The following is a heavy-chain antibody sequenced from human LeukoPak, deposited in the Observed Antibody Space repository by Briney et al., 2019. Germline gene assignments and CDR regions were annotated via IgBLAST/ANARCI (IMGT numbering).Heavy chain of an antibody. D-gene: IGHD3-22*01. J-gene: IGHJ3*02. Sequence: ASVKFSCKVSGYTLTELSMHWVRQAPGKGLEWMGGFDPEDGETIYAQKFQGRVTMTEDTSTDTAYMELSSLRSEDTAVYYCASSEIYDSSAQRAFDIWGQGTMVTVSS. V-gene: IGHV1-24*01. CDR2: FDPEDGET. CDR3: ASSEIYDSSAQRAFDI. CDR1: GYTLTELS.